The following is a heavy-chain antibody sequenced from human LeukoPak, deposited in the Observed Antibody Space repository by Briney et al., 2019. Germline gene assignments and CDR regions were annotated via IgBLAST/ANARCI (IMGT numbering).Heavy chain of an antibody. V-gene: IGHV4-4*07. CDR3: ARDFPSPLYYDFWSGLDAFDI. CDR2: IYTSGST. D-gene: IGHD3-3*01. Sequence: SETLSLTCTVSGGSISSYYWSWIRQPAGKGLEWIGRIYTSGSTNYNPSLKSRVTMSVDTSKTQFSLKLSSVTAADTAVYYCARDFPSPLYYDFWSGLDAFDIWGQGTMVTVSS. CDR1: GGSISSYY. J-gene: IGHJ3*02.